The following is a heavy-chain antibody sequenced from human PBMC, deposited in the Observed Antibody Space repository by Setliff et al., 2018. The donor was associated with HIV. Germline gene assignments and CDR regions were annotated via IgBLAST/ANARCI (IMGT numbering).Heavy chain of an antibody. CDR2: IYHSGST. J-gene: IGHJ5*02. CDR3: ARHGPELLWFGGSWFDP. D-gene: IGHD3-10*01. Sequence: PSETLSLTCVVSGYSISSGYYWGWIRQPPGKGLEWIGSIYHSGSTYYNPSLKSRVTISVDTPKNQFSLKLSSVTAAATAVYYCARHGPELLWFGGSWFDPWGQGTLVTVSS. V-gene: IGHV4-38-2*01. CDR1: GYSISSGYY.